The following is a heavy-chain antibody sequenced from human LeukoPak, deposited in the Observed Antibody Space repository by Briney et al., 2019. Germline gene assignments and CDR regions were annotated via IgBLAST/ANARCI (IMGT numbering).Heavy chain of an antibody. Sequence: SETLSLTCTVSGGSIISYYWSLVRQPPGKGLEWIGYIYYSGATNYNPSLKSRVTILLDTSKNQLSLKLSSVTAADTAVYYCARGDPSMPFDYWGQGTLVTVSS. D-gene: IGHD2/OR15-2a*01. CDR3: ARGDPSMPFDY. CDR2: IYYSGAT. CDR1: GGSIISYY. V-gene: IGHV4-59*01. J-gene: IGHJ4*02.